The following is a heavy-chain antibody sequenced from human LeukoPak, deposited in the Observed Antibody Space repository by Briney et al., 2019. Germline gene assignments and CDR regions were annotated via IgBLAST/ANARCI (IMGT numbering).Heavy chain of an antibody. CDR2: INPSGGST. D-gene: IGHD6-19*01. CDR1: GYTFTSYY. J-gene: IGHJ4*02. V-gene: IGHV1-46*01. Sequence: ASVKVSCKASGYTFTSYYMHWLRQAPGQGLEWMGIINPSGGSTSYAQKFQGRVTMTRDTSTSTVYMELSSLRSEDTAVYYCASFHSSGWYYYWGQGTLVTVSS. CDR3: ASFHSSGWYYY.